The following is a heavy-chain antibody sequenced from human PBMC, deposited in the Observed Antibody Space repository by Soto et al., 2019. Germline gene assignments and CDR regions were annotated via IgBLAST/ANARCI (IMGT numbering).Heavy chain of an antibody. CDR2: IGTAGDP. CDR1: GFTFSSYD. CDR3: ARGLAAAGTNYYYGMDV. J-gene: IGHJ6*02. D-gene: IGHD6-13*01. Sequence: RLSCAASGFTFSSYDMHWVRQATGKGLEWVSAIGTAGDPYYPGPVKGRFTISRENAKNCLYLQMNSLRAGDTAVYYCARGLAAAGTNYYYGMDVWGQGTTVTVSS. V-gene: IGHV3-13*05.